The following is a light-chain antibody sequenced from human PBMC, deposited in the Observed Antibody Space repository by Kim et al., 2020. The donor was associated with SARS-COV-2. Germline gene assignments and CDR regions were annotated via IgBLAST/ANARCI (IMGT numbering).Light chain of an antibody. CDR2: DVT. CDR3: GSYTGKYVV. CDR1: RGDVGGYNF. J-gene: IGLJ2*01. V-gene: IGLV2-11*01. Sequence: PGQSVTISCTGTRGDVGGYNFVSWYQQRPGKVPKLMIYDVTERPSGLPDRFSGSKSGNTASLTISGLQAEDEADYYCGSYTGKYVVIGGGTQLTVL.